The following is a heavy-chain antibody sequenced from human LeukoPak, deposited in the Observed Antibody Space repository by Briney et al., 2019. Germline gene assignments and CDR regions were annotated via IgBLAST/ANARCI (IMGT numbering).Heavy chain of an antibody. CDR3: ARVFYGSGSFSHYYYGMDV. Sequence: SETLSLTCTVSGGSISSYYWSWIRQPPGKGLEWIGYIYYSGSTDYNPSLKSRVTISVDTSKNQFSLKLSSVTAADTAVYYCARVFYGSGSFSHYYYGMDVWGQGTTVTVSS. J-gene: IGHJ6*02. D-gene: IGHD3-10*01. CDR2: IYYSGST. CDR1: GGSISSYY. V-gene: IGHV4-59*01.